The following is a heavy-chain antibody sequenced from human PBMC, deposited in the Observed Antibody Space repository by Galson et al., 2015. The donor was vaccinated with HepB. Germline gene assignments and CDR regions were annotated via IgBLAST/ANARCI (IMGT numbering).Heavy chain of an antibody. Sequence: QSGAEVKKPGESLKISCKGSGYSFTSYWIGWVRQMPGKGLEWMGIIYPSDSDTRYSPSFQGQVTISADKSISTAYLQWSSLKASDTAMYYCAKITMVRGVMDGMDVWGQGTTVTVSS. D-gene: IGHD3-10*01. V-gene: IGHV5-51*03. J-gene: IGHJ6*02. CDR3: AKITMVRGVMDGMDV. CDR2: IYPSDSDT. CDR1: GYSFTSYW.